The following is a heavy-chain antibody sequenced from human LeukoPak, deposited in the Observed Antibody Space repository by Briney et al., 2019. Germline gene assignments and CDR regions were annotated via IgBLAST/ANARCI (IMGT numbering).Heavy chain of an antibody. CDR1: GGSISSSSYY. Sequence: SETLSLTCTVSGGSISSSSYYWGWIRQPPGKGLEWIGSIYYSGSTYYNPSLKSRVTISVDTSKNQFSLKLSSVTAADTAVYYCARRGYSYGARTLAYYFDYWGQGTLVTVSS. V-gene: IGHV4-39*01. CDR3: ARRGYSYGARTLAYYFDY. D-gene: IGHD5-18*01. J-gene: IGHJ4*02. CDR2: IYYSGST.